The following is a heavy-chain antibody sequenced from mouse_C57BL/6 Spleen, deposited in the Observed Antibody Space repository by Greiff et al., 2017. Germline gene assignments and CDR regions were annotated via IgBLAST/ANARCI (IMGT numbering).Heavy chain of an antibody. Sequence: VQLKESGPELVKPGASVKISCKASGYSFTDYNMNWVKQSNGKSLEWIGVINPNYGTTSYNQKFKGKATLTVDQSSSTAYMQLNSLTSEDSAVYYCARGAQADYYAMDYWGQGTSVTVSS. V-gene: IGHV1-39*01. D-gene: IGHD3-2*02. CDR2: INPNYGTT. CDR1: GYSFTDYN. J-gene: IGHJ4*01. CDR3: ARGAQADYYAMDY.